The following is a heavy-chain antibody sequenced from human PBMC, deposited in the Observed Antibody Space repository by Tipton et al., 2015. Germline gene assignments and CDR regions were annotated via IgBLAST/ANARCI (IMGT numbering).Heavy chain of an antibody. V-gene: IGHV3-9*01. CDR3: AGDDWYFDL. J-gene: IGHJ2*01. CDR2: ISWNSGDI. Sequence: SLRLSCETSGFTFDDYAMHWVRQAPGKGLEWVSSISWNSGDIVYGDSVRGRFTISRDNAKNSLYLQMNSLRAEDTAVYYCAGDDWYFDLWGRGTLVTVSS. CDR1: GFTFDDYA. D-gene: IGHD3-16*01.